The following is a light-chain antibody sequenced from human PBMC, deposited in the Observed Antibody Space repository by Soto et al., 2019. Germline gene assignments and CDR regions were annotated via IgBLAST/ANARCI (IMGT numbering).Light chain of an antibody. Sequence: EIVLTQSPGTLSLSPGERATLSCRASQSVSSFYLAWYQQKPGQSPRLLISGASSRAAGIPDRFSGGGSGTDFTLTISRLDPEDFAVYYCQQCARSPWTFGQGNKVEIK. CDR3: QQCARSPWT. CDR1: QSVSSFY. CDR2: GAS. J-gene: IGKJ1*01. V-gene: IGKV3-20*01.